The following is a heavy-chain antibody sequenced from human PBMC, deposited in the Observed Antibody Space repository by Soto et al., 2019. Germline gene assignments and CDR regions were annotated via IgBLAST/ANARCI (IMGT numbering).Heavy chain of an antibody. Sequence: ASVKVSCKASGYTFTSYGISGVRQAPGQGLEWMGWISAYNGNTNYAQKLQGRVTMTTDTSTSTAYMELRSLRSDDTAVYYCAQLVQLERRDSAFDIWGQGTMVTVSS. D-gene: IGHD1-1*01. V-gene: IGHV1-18*04. J-gene: IGHJ3*02. CDR2: ISAYNGNT. CDR3: AQLVQLERRDSAFDI. CDR1: GYTFTSYG.